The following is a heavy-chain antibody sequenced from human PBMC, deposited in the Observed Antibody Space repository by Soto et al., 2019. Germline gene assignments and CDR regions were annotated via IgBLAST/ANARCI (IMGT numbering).Heavy chain of an antibody. CDR3: AQVRQQLAFGDY. V-gene: IGHV2-5*02. J-gene: IGHJ4*02. Sequence: QITLKESGPPLVKPTQPLTLTCTFSGFSLSTSGVGVGWIRQPPGKALEWLALIYWDDDKRYSPSLKSRLTITKDTSKNQVVLTMTNMDPVDTATYYCAQVRQQLAFGDYWGQGTLVTVSS. CDR1: GFSLSTSGVG. D-gene: IGHD6-13*01. CDR2: IYWDDDK.